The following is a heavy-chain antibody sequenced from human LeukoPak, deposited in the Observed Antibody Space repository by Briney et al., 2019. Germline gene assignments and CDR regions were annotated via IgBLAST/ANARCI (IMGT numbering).Heavy chain of an antibody. D-gene: IGHD3-16*01. V-gene: IGHV3-7*01. Sequence: GALRLSCAASGFTFSRYWMSWVRQAPGKGLGWVANINEDGGAKYYVDSVKGRFTISRDNAKNSQYLQMNSLRVEDTAVHYCATKGGDYWGQGTLVTVSS. J-gene: IGHJ4*02. CDR3: ATKGGDY. CDR2: INEDGGAK. CDR1: GFTFSRYW.